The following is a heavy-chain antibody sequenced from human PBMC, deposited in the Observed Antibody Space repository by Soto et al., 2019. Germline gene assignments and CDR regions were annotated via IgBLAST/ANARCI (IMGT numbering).Heavy chain of an antibody. CDR2: IWYDGSNK. Sequence: QVQLVESGGGVVQPGRSLRLSCAASGFTFSSYGMHWVRQAPGKGLEWVAVIWYDGSNKYYADSVKGRFTISRDNSKKTLNRKMNAGGAGERAVYDPRGGAPLGGLGVMDLGGQGPTVTVPS. J-gene: IGHJ6*02. D-gene: IGHD1-26*01. CDR1: GFTFSSYG. V-gene: IGHV3-33*01. CDR3: RGGAPLGGLGVMDL.